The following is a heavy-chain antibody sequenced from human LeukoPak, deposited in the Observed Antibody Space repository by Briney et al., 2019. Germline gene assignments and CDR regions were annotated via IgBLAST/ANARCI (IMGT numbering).Heavy chain of an antibody. CDR2: INYSGST. Sequence: SETLSLTCTVSGGSITSRSNYWGWIRQPPGKGLEWIGSINYSGSTYYNPSLKSRVTISVDTSKNQFSLKLSSVTAADTAVYYCARAGWYWGVTYYYYMDVWGKGTTVTVSS. J-gene: IGHJ6*03. V-gene: IGHV4-39*07. CDR3: ARAGWYWGVTYYYYMDV. D-gene: IGHD6-19*01. CDR1: GGSITSRSNY.